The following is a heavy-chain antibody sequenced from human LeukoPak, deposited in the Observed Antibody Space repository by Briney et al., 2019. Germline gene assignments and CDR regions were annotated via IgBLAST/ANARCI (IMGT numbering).Heavy chain of an antibody. CDR3: ARGPPIVVVPAAIPYYFDY. CDR2: IKQDGSEK. D-gene: IGHD2-2*01. J-gene: IGHJ4*02. CDR1: GFTFSSYW. V-gene: IGHV3-7*01. Sequence: PGGSLRLSCAASGFTFSSYWMSWVRQAPGKGLEWVANIKQDGSEKYYVDSVKGRFTISRDNAKNSLYLQMNSLRAEDTAVYYCARGPPIVVVPAAIPYYFDYWGQGTLVTVSS.